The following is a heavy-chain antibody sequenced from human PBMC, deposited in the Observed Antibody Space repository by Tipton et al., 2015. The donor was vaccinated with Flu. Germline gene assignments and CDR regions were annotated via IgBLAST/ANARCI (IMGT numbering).Heavy chain of an antibody. CDR3: ARVLAGHFGEGYFFDY. J-gene: IGHJ4*02. D-gene: IGHD3-10*01. V-gene: IGHV4-59*01. Sequence: TLSLTCSVSGGSITNYYWSWIRQPPGKGLEWIGYIYSSGSTTYNPSLKSRVSMSADTSMNQFSLRLNSMTAADTAIYYCARVLAGHFGEGYFFDYWGPGALVTVSS. CDR1: GGSITNYY. CDR2: IYSSGST.